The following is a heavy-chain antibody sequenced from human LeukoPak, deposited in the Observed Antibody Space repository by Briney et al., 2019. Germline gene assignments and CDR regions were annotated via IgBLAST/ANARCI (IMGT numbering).Heavy chain of an antibody. J-gene: IGHJ4*02. Sequence: GGSLRLSCAASGFTFSSYWMSWVRQAPGKGLEWVSYISSSSSTIYYADSVKGRFTISRDNAKNSLYLQMNSLRAEDTAVYYYAKSGNYYLDYWGQGTLVTVSS. CDR1: GFTFSSYW. V-gene: IGHV3-48*04. CDR2: ISSSSSTI. D-gene: IGHD1-26*01. CDR3: AKSGNYYLDY.